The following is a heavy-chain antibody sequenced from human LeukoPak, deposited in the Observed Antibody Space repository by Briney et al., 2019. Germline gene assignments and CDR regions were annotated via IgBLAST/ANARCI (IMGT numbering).Heavy chain of an antibody. CDR3: ARDQVVVVPAALNPYYYCGMDV. Sequence: SETLSLTCTVSGGSISSYYWSWIRQPPGKGLEWIGYIYYSGSTNYNPSLKSRVTISVDTSKNQFSLKLSSVTAADTAVYYCARDQVVVVPAALNPYYYCGMDVWGQGTTVTVSS. J-gene: IGHJ6*02. CDR2: IYYSGST. V-gene: IGHV4-59*01. CDR1: GGSISSYY. D-gene: IGHD2-2*01.